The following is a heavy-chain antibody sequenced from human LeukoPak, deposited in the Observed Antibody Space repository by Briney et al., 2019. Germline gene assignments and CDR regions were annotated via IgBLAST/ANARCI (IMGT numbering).Heavy chain of an antibody. J-gene: IGHJ4*02. D-gene: IGHD5-12*01. CDR2: IWYDGSNK. CDR3: ARAMRSGYDY. Sequence: GRSLRLSCAASGFTFSSYGMQWVRQAPGKGLEWVAVIWYDGSNKYYADSVKGRFTISRDNAKNSLYVEMNSLRDEDTGVYYCARAMRSGYDYWGQGTLVTVSS. CDR1: GFTFSSYG. V-gene: IGHV3-33*01.